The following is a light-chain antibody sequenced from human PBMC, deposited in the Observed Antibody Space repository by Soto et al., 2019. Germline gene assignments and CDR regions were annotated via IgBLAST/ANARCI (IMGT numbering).Light chain of an antibody. CDR3: QQRSNWPGVT. Sequence: EIVLTQSPATLHLSPGERATLSCRASQSVSSYLAWYQQKPGQAPRLLIYDASNRATGIPARFSGSGSGTDFTLTISSLEPEDFAVYYCQQRSNWPGVTFGQGTRLEIK. CDR1: QSVSSY. V-gene: IGKV3-11*01. J-gene: IGKJ5*01. CDR2: DAS.